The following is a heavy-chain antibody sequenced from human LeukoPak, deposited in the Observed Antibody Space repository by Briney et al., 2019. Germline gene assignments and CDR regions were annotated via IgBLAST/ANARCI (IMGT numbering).Heavy chain of an antibody. D-gene: IGHD1-1*01. Sequence: ASVKVSCKASGYTFTGYYMHWVRQAPGQGLEWMGWINPNSGGTNYAQKFQGRVTMTRDTSISTASMELSRLRSDDTAVYYCARDAGTPLYYYYGMDVWGQGTTVTVSS. V-gene: IGHV1-2*02. CDR3: ARDAGTPLYYYYGMDV. CDR1: GYTFTGYY. CDR2: INPNSGGT. J-gene: IGHJ6*02.